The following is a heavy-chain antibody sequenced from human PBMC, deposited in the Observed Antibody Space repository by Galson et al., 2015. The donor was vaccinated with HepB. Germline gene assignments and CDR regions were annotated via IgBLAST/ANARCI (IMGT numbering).Heavy chain of an antibody. D-gene: IGHD3-10*01. Sequence: SLRLSCAASGFTFSNYAMHWVRQAPGKGLEWVSFISNDGGNSDYADSVKGLLTISRDNPKRSVYLQINRLRPEETATYYCARDKSTGGFYYGSGSQRYHFYMDVWGKGTTVTVTS. CDR2: ISNDGGNS. V-gene: IGHV3-30*03. CDR1: GFTFSNYA. CDR3: ARDKSTGGFYYGSGSQRYHFYMDV. J-gene: IGHJ6*03.